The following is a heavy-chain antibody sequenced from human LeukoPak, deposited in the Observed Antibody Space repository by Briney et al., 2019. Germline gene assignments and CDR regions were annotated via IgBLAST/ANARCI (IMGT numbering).Heavy chain of an antibody. V-gene: IGHV4-59*12. Sequence: SETLSLTCTVSGGSISSYYWSWIRQPPGKGLEWVGYIYYSGSTNYNPSLKSRVTISVDTSKNQFSLKLSSVTAADTAVYYCARSFVQIAAAGSFDYWGQGTLVTVSS. CDR3: ARSFVQIAAAGSFDY. D-gene: IGHD6-13*01. J-gene: IGHJ4*02. CDR1: GGSISSYY. CDR2: IYYSGST.